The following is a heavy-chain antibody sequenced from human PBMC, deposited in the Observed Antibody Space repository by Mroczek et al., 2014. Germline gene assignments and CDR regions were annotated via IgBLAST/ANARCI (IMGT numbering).Heavy chain of an antibody. V-gene: IGHV1-8*01. CDR2: MNPNSGNT. CDR1: GYTFTSYD. Sequence: VQLVQSGAEVKKPGASVKVSCKASGYTFTSYDINWVRQATGQGLEWMGWMNPNSGNTGYAQKFQGRVTMTRNTSISTAYMELSSLRSEDTAVYYCARGRYCSGGSCYSHGMDVWGQGTTVTVSS. CDR3: ARGRYCSGGSCYSHGMDV. D-gene: IGHD2-15*01. J-gene: IGHJ6*02.